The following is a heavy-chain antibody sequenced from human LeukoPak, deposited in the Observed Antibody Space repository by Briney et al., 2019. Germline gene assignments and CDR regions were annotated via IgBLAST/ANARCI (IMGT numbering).Heavy chain of an antibody. CDR3: AREKYGSGSYFDY. CDR1: GFTFSSYG. Sequence: GRSLRLSCAASGFTFSSYGMHWVRQAPGKGLEWVAVIWYDGSNKYYVDSVKGRFTISRDNSKNTLYLQMNSLRAEDTAVYHCAREKYGSGSYFDYWGQGTLVTVSS. D-gene: IGHD3-10*01. V-gene: IGHV3-33*01. J-gene: IGHJ4*02. CDR2: IWYDGSNK.